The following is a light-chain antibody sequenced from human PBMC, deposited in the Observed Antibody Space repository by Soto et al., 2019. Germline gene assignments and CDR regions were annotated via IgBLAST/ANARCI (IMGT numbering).Light chain of an antibody. CDR1: QSISSY. J-gene: IGKJ1*01. Sequence: DIQMTQSPSSLSASVGDRFAVTCRASQSISSYLNWYQQKPGKAPKLLIYDASTLESGVPSRFSGSRSGTEFTLTISSLQPDDFATYYCQQYNSYSWTFGQGTKVDIK. CDR3: QQYNSYSWT. CDR2: DAS. V-gene: IGKV1-5*01.